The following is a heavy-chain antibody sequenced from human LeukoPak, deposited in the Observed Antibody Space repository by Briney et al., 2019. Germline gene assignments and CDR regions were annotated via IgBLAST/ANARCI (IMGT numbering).Heavy chain of an antibody. CDR2: IYFSGST. J-gene: IGHJ4*02. D-gene: IGHD5-24*01. CDR3: ASHRNGYNYDFDY. V-gene: IGHV4-59*08. CDR1: GGSISTYY. Sequence: SETLSLTCTVSGGSISTYYWSWIRQPPGKGLDWIGYIYFSGSTTYNPSLKSRVPMSVDTSKNQFSLRLNSVTAADTAVYYCASHRNGYNYDFDYWGQGTLVTVSS.